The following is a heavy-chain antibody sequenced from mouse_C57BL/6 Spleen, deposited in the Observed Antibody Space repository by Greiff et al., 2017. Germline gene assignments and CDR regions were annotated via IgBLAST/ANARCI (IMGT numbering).Heavy chain of an antibody. D-gene: IGHD1-1*01. CDR3: ARVGYYGSSLFDY. J-gene: IGHJ2*01. CDR1: GYTFTSYW. V-gene: IGHV1-61*01. CDR2: IYPSDSET. Sequence: VQLQQPGAELVRPGSSVKLSCKASGYTFTSYWMDWVKQRPGQGLEWIGNIYPSDSETHYNQKFKDKATLTVDKSSSTAYMQLSSLTSEDSAVYYCARVGYYGSSLFDYWGQGTTLTGSS.